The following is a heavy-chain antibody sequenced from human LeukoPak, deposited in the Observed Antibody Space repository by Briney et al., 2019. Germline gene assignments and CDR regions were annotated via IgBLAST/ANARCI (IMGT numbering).Heavy chain of an antibody. J-gene: IGHJ5*02. CDR2: IKSKRDGGTT. Sequence: GGSLRLSCAVSGFTFSNAWMTWFRQAPGKGLEWVGRIKSKRDGGTTDYAAPGKGRFTISRDDSENTLYLQMNSLRAEDTAVYXXXXGYVLRYFEPWGQGTLVTVSS. D-gene: IGHD3-9*01. CDR3: XXGYVLRYFEP. V-gene: IGHV3-15*01. CDR1: GFTFSNAW.